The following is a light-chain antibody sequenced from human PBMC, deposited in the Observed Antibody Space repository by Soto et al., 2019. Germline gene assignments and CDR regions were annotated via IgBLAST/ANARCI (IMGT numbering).Light chain of an antibody. Sequence: QSALTQPASVSGSPGQSITISCTGTSSDVGGYNYVSWYQQHPGKAPKLRIYDVSNGPSGVSNRFSGSKSGNTASLTISGLQAEEDADYYCSSYTSSSTHVVFCGGTKVTVL. CDR1: SSDVGGYNY. J-gene: IGLJ2*01. CDR3: SSYTSSSTHVV. V-gene: IGLV2-14*01. CDR2: DVS.